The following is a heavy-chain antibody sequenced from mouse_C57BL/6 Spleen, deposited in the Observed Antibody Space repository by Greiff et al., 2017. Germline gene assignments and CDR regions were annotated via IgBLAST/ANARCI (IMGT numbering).Heavy chain of an antibody. J-gene: IGHJ2*01. CDR2: IYPGDGDT. D-gene: IGHD1-1*01. Sequence: VQLQQSGAELVKPGASVKISCKASGYAFSSYWMNWVKQRPGKGLEWIGQIYPGDGDTNYNGKFKGKATLTADKSSSTAYMQISSLTSADAAVYFCAKIYYCGRELFDYWGQGTTLTVSS. CDR1: GYAFSSYW. V-gene: IGHV1-80*01. CDR3: AKIYYCGRELFDY.